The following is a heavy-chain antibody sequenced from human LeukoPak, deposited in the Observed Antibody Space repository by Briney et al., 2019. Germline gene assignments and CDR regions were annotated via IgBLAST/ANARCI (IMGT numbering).Heavy chain of an antibody. J-gene: IGHJ4*02. D-gene: IGHD5-18*01. Sequence: ASVKVSCKASGGTFSSYAISWVRQAPGQGLEWMGRIIPIFGTANYAQKFQGRVTITTDESTSTAYMELSSLRSEDTAVYYCARVPNTAMVFDYWGQGTLATVSS. CDR2: IIPIFGTA. CDR1: GGTFSSYA. CDR3: ARVPNTAMVFDY. V-gene: IGHV1-69*05.